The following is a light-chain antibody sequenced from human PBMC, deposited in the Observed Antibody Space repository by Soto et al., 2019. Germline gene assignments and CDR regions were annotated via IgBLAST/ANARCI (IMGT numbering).Light chain of an antibody. Sequence: EIVMTQSPATLSVSPGERATLSCRASQSVSSNLAWYQQKPGQAPRLLIYGVSRRATGIPDRFSGSGSGTDFTLTITRLEPEDFAVYYCQQYGSSRTFGQGTKVEIK. CDR1: QSVSSN. V-gene: IGKV3-20*01. CDR2: GVS. J-gene: IGKJ1*01. CDR3: QQYGSSRT.